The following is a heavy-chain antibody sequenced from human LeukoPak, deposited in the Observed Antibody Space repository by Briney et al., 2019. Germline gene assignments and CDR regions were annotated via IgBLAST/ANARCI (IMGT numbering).Heavy chain of an antibody. V-gene: IGHV3-23*01. Sequence: PGVSLRLSCAASGFTFSSYAMTWVRQAPGKGLEWVSGVSGSGGSTYYADSVKGRFTISRDNSKNTLSLQMSSLRAEDTAVYYCAKGGASFDYWGQGTLVTVSS. CDR2: VSGSGGST. CDR3: AKGGASFDY. J-gene: IGHJ4*02. CDR1: GFTFSSYA.